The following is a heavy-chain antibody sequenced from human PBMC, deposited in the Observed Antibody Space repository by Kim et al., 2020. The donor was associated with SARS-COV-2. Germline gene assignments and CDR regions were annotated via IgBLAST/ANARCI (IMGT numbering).Heavy chain of an antibody. D-gene: IGHD1-7*01. CDR3: ARGGRNCLDFDY. J-gene: IGHJ4*02. CDR2: IGGGGGST. Sequence: GGSLRLSCAASGFTFNTYAMNWVRQAPGKGLEWVSTIGGGGGSTYYAGSVKGRFTISRDNSKNTLYLQMNSLRAGDTAIYYCARGGRNCLDFDYWGQGILVTVSS. V-gene: IGHV3-23*01. CDR1: GFTFNTYA.